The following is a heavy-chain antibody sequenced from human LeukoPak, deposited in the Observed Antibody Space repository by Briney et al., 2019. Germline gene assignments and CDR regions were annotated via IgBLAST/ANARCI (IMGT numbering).Heavy chain of an antibody. CDR2: IYYSGGT. J-gene: IGHJ4*02. D-gene: IGHD1-26*01. V-gene: IGHV4-59*08. Sequence: PSETLSLTCTVSGGSISSYYWSWIRQPPGRGLEWIGYIYYSGGTNYNPSLKSRVTISVDTSKNQFSLKLSSVTAADTAVYYCARLGFSNSGSYLAPSDYWGQGTLVTVSS. CDR3: ARLGFSNSGSYLAPSDY. CDR1: GGSISSYY.